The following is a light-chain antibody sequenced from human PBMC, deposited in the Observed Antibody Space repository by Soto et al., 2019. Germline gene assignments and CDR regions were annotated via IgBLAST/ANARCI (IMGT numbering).Light chain of an antibody. CDR3: QHYISYSEA. CDR2: KAS. J-gene: IGKJ1*01. CDR1: QTISSW. Sequence: DIQITQSPSTLSGSVGDRVTITCRASQTISSWLAWYQQKPGKAPKLLIYKASTLKSGVPSRFSGSGSGTEFTLTISSLQPDDFATYYCQHYISYSEAFGHGTKVDSK. V-gene: IGKV1-5*03.